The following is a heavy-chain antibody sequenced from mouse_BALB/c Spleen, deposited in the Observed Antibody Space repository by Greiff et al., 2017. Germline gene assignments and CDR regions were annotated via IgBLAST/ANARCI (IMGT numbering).Heavy chain of an antibody. Sequence: VQLQQSGAELVRPGTSVKISCKASGYTFTNYWLGWVKQRPGHGLEWIGDIYPGGGYTNYNEKFKGKATLTADTSSSTAYMQLSSLTSEDSAVYFCARNDGYSFLNYFDYWGQGTTLTVSS. J-gene: IGHJ2*01. V-gene: IGHV1-63*02. CDR3: ARNDGYSFLNYFDY. CDR2: IYPGGGYT. CDR1: GYTFTNYW. D-gene: IGHD2-3*01.